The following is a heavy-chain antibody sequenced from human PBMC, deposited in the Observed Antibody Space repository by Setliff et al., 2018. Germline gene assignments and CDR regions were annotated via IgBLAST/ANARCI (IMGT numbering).Heavy chain of an antibody. CDR2: ISDSRNT. CDR3: ARALAYLRGSTFGPDAFDF. CDR1: GNSISNGDYY. D-gene: IGHD3-16*01. V-gene: IGHV4-30-4*01. J-gene: IGHJ3*01. Sequence: SETLSLTCSVSGNSISNGDYYWNWIRQSPGKGLEWIGVISDSRNTHYNPSLKSRTTISVDTSKNQFSLRLTSMTAADTAVYFCARALAYLRGSTFGPDAFDFWGQGTMVTVSS.